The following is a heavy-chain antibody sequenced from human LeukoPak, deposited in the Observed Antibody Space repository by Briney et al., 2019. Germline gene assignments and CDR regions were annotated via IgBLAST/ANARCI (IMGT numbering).Heavy chain of an antibody. CDR3: ANGNYDFWSGYYPSFDY. CDR2: ISYDGSNK. V-gene: IGHV3-30-3*01. J-gene: IGHJ4*02. CDR1: GFTFSSYA. Sequence: PGRSLRLSCAASGFTFSSYAMHWVRQAPGKGLEWVAVISYDGSNKYYADSVKGRFTISRDNSKNTLYLQMNSLRAEDTAVYYCANGNYDFWSGYYPSFDYWGQGTLVTVSS. D-gene: IGHD3-3*01.